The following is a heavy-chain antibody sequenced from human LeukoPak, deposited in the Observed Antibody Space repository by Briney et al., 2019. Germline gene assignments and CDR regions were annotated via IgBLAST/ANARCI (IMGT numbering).Heavy chain of an antibody. Sequence: GGSLRLSCAASGLTLNTHGIHWVRQAPGKGLEWVAVTSNDGIIKYYGASVKGRFTITRDPSKNTLYLEMNSLRGEDTAVYYCVKDRLQGYYYGMDVWGQGTTVTVSS. CDR3: VKDRLQGYYYGMDV. D-gene: IGHD2-21*02. J-gene: IGHJ6*02. V-gene: IGHV3-30*18. CDR1: GLTLNTHG. CDR2: TSNDGIIK.